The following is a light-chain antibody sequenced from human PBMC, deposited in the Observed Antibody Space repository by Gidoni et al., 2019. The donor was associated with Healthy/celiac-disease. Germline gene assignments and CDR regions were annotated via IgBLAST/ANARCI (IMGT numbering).Light chain of an antibody. CDR1: QGISSY. Sequence: IRMTQSPSSFSATTGDRVTITCRASQGISSYLAWYQQKPGKAPKLLIYAASTLQSGVPSRFSGSGSGTDFTLTISCLQSEDFATYYCQQYYSYPRTFGQGTKVEIK. J-gene: IGKJ1*01. CDR2: AAS. CDR3: QQYYSYPRT. V-gene: IGKV1-8*01.